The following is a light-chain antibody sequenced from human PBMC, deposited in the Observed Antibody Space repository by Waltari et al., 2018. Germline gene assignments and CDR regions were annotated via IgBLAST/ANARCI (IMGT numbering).Light chain of an antibody. Sequence: QSALTQPASVSGSPGQSITISCTGTSSDVGGYSLVSWSQQHPGKAPTVIIYEVTKRPSGVSNLFSASKSGNTASLTISGLQAEDEADYYCCSYAGGDTWIFGGGTKLTVL. CDR2: EVT. CDR3: CSYAGGDTWI. V-gene: IGLV2-23*02. CDR1: SSDVGGYSL. J-gene: IGLJ2*01.